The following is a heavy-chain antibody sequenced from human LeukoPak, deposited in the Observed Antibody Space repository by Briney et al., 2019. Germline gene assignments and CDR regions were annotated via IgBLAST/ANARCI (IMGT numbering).Heavy chain of an antibody. Sequence: GGSLRLSCAASGFTFSSYGMHWVRQAPGKGLEWVAVIWYDGSDKYYIDSVKGRFTISRDNSKNTLYLQMNSLSAEDTAVYYCAKETNGLKLWGQGALVTVSS. D-gene: IGHD2-8*01. CDR3: AKETNGLKL. V-gene: IGHV3-33*06. CDR1: GFTFSSYG. CDR2: IWYDGSDK. J-gene: IGHJ4*02.